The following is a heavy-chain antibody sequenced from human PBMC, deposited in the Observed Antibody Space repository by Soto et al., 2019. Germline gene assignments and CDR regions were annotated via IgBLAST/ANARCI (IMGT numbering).Heavy chain of an antibody. CDR1: GLTFSSYG. J-gene: IGHJ5*02. Sequence: GGSLRLSCAASGLTFSSYGMHWVRQATGKGLEWVAVIWYDGSNKYYADSVKGRFTISRDNSKNTLYLQMNSLRAEDTAVYYCARGADYGDYESESWFDPWGQGTLVTVSS. CDR2: IWYDGSNK. V-gene: IGHV3-33*01. CDR3: ARGADYGDYESESWFDP. D-gene: IGHD4-17*01.